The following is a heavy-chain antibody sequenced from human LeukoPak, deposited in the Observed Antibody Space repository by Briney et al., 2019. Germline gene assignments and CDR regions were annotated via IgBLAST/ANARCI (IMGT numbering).Heavy chain of an antibody. Sequence: PSETLSLTCTVSGGSISSGGYYWSWIRQHPGKGLEWIGYIYYSGSTYYNPSLKSRVTISVDTSKNQFSLKLSSVTAADTAVYYCARGGRDGYKLFVGFALDYWGQGTLVTVSS. V-gene: IGHV4-31*03. D-gene: IGHD5-24*01. CDR3: ARGGRDGYKLFVGFALDY. J-gene: IGHJ4*02. CDR2: IYYSGST. CDR1: GGSISSGGYY.